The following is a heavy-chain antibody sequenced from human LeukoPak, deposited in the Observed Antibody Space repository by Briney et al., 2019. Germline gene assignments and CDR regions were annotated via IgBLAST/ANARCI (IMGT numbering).Heavy chain of an antibody. Sequence: PGGSLTLSCAGSGDSFSRHTMNWVRRAPGKGLEWTAYISSSGSPVYYADSVKGRFTISRDNARYSLYLHMNSLRAEDTAVYYCAREYDSRARFDSWGQGTLVSVSS. V-gene: IGHV3-48*01. CDR3: AREYDSRARFDS. CDR1: GDSFSRHT. D-gene: IGHD6-13*01. J-gene: IGHJ4*02. CDR2: ISSSGSPV.